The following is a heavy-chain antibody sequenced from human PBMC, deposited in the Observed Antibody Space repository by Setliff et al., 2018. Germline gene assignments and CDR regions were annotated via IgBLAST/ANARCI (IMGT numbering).Heavy chain of an antibody. J-gene: IGHJ4*02. CDR2: ISGFTGDT. V-gene: IGHV1-18*01. Sequence: ASVKVSCKTSGFMFSTYGLSWVRQAPGQGPEWIGCISGFTGDTHYAPKFQDRVILTIDESSTTTYMELRSLTSDDTAVYFCTRSRGPRVVLAADFDFWGQGTLVTVLL. CDR1: GFMFSTYG. D-gene: IGHD3-16*01. CDR3: TRSRGPRVVLAADFDF.